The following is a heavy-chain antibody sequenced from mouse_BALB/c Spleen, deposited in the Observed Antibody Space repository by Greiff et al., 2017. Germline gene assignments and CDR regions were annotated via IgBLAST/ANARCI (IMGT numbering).Heavy chain of an antibody. V-gene: IGHV3-6*02. J-gene: IGHJ1*01. CDR3: ASPPLYYYGSSHWYFDV. Sequence: EVKLVESGPGLVKPSQSLSLTCSVTGYSITSGYYWNWIRQFPGNKLEWMGYISYDGSNNYNPSLKNRISITRDTSKNQFFLKLNSVTTEDTATYYCASPPLYYYGSSHWYFDVWGAGTTVTVSS. D-gene: IGHD1-1*01. CDR1: GYSITSGYY. CDR2: ISYDGSN.